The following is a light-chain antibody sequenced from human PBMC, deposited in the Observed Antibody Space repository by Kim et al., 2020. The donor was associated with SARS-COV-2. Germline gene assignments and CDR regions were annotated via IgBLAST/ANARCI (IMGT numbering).Light chain of an antibody. J-gene: IGLJ3*02. CDR1: SSDVGSYNL. CDR2: EVS. CDR3: CSYAGSSTMV. V-gene: IGLV2-23*02. Sequence: GQSITISCTRNSSDVGSYNLVSWYQQHPGKAPKLMIYEVSKPPSGVSTRFSGSKSGNTASLTISGLQAEDEADYYCCSYAGSSTMVFGGGTQLTVL.